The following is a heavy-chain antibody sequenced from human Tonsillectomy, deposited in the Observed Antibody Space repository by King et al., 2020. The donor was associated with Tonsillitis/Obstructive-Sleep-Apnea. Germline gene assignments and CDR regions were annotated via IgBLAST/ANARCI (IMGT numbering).Heavy chain of an antibody. CDR3: AKVARDENIVEVSAGKEYYYYYYDMDV. V-gene: IGHV3-23*04. Sequence: VQLVESGGGLVQPGGSLRLSCAASGFTFRSHAMSWVRQAPGKGLEWVSRISGLGDKTYYADSVSGRLTISRDNSRNTLYLQMNSLRVEDTAVYYCAKVARDENIVEVSAGKEYYYYYYDMDVWGQGTTVTVSS. J-gene: IGHJ6*02. CDR1: GFTFRSHA. D-gene: IGHD2-2*01. CDR2: ISGLGDKT.